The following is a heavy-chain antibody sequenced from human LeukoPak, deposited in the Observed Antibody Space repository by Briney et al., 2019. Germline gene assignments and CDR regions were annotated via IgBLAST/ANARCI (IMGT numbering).Heavy chain of an antibody. V-gene: IGHV1-69*06. CDR3: ARGSSGYPRYFDY. J-gene: IGHJ4*02. Sequence: SVKVSCKASGGTFSSYAISWVRQAPGQGLEWMGGIIPIFGTANYAQKFQGRVTMTEDTSTDTAYMELSSLRSEDTAVYYCARGSSGYPRYFDYWGQGTLVTVSS. CDR1: GGTFSSYA. D-gene: IGHD3-22*01. CDR2: IIPIFGTA.